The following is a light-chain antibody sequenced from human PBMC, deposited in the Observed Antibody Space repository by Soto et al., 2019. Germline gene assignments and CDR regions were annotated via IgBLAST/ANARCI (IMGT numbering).Light chain of an antibody. J-gene: IGKJ5*01. CDR3: MQALQTPIT. CDR2: LGS. V-gene: IGKV2-28*01. Sequence: DIVMTQSPDSLAVSLGERATINCKSSQSALYSSNNKNYLAWYLQKPGQSPQLLIYLGSNRASGVPDRFSGSGSGTDFTLKISRVEAEDVGVYYCMQALQTPITFGQGTRLEIK. CDR1: QSALYSSNNKNY.